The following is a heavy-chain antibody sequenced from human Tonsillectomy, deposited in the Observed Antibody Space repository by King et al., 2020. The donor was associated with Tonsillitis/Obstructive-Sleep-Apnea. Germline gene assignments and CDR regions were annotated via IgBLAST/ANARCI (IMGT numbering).Heavy chain of an antibody. CDR2: IKEDGGEK. D-gene: IGHD3-3*01. J-gene: IGHJ3*02. CDR1: GFTFNTYW. V-gene: IGHV3-7*01. Sequence: VQLVESGGGLAQPGGSLRVSCAASGFTFNTYWMTWVRQAQGKGLEWVANIKEDGGEKYYVDSVKGRFTISRDNAKNSLYLQMKSLRVEDTAVYYCARDRNDLWSAYYYDGLDIWGQGTMVTVSS. CDR3: ARDRNDLWSAYYYDGLDI.